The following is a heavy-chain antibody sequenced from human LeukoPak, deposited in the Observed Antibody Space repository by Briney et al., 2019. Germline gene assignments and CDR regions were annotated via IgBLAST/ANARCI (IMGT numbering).Heavy chain of an antibody. V-gene: IGHV3-73*01. CDR3: TRPDVGGTYWVY. Sequence: PGGSLRLSCAASGFTFSGSAMHWVRQASGKGLEWVGRIRSKANSYATAYAASVKGRFTISRDDSKNTAYLQMNSLKTEDTAVYYCTRPDVGGTYWVYWGQGTLVTVSS. J-gene: IGHJ4*02. D-gene: IGHD3-10*01. CDR2: IRSKANSYAT. CDR1: GFTFSGSA.